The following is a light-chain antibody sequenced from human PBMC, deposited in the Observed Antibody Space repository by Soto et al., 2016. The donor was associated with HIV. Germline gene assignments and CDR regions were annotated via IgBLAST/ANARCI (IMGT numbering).Light chain of an antibody. V-gene: IGKV2-28*01. CDR1: QSLLHRNGYDY. J-gene: IGKJ2*01. Sequence: DIVMTQSPLSLPVTPGEPASISCRSSQSLLHRNGYDYLNWYLQKPGQSPQLLIYLGSNRASGVPDRFSGAGSGTDFALKISRVEAEDVGIYHCMQSLQTYTFGQGTKLEI. CDR3: MQSLQTYT. CDR2: LGS.